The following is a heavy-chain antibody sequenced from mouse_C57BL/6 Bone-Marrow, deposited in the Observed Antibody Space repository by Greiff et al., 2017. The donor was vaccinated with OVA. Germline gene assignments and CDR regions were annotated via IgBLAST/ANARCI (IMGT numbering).Heavy chain of an antibody. V-gene: IGHV1-5*01. CDR2: IYPGNSDT. Sequence: VQLQQSGTVLARPGASVKMSCKTSGYTFTSYWMHWVKQRPGQGLEWIGAIYPGNSDTSYNQKFKGKAKLTAVTSASTAYMELSSLTNEDSAVYYCTRYRLDGYYGAMDYWGQGTSVTVSS. CDR1: GYTFTSYW. D-gene: IGHD2-3*01. CDR3: TRYRLDGYYGAMDY. J-gene: IGHJ4*01.